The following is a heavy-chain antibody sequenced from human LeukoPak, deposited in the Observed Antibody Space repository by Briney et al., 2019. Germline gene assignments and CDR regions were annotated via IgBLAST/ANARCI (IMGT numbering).Heavy chain of an antibody. Sequence: ASVKVSCKASGYTFTSYGISWVRQAPGQGLEWMGWINAGNGNTKYSQKFQGRVTITRDTSASTAYMELSSLRSEDTAVYYCARGSSIVGATSYYYYGMDVWGQGTTVTVSS. CDR2: INAGNGNT. CDR3: ARGSSIVGATSYYYYGMDV. V-gene: IGHV1-3*01. D-gene: IGHD1-26*01. J-gene: IGHJ6*02. CDR1: GYTFTSYG.